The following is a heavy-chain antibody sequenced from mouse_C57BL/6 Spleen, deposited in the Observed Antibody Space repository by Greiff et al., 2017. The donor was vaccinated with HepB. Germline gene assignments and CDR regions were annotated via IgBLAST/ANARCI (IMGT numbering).Heavy chain of an antibody. J-gene: IGHJ4*01. CDR2: INPNNGGT. V-gene: IGHV1-26*01. CDR3: ARKGTGTWEDAMDY. Sequence: EVQLQQSGPELVKPGASVKISCKASGYTFTDYYMNWVKQSHGKSLEWIGDINPNNGGTSYNQKFKGKATLTVDKSSSTAYMELRSLTSEDSAVYYCARKGTGTWEDAMDYWGQGTSVTVSS. D-gene: IGHD3-3*01. CDR1: GYTFTDYY.